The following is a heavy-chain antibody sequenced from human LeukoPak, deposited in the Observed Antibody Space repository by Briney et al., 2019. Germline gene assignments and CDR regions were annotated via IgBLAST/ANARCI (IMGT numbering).Heavy chain of an antibody. CDR3: ANTPIIAAAGHDAFDI. CDR2: ISAYNGNT. CDR1: GYTFTSYG. D-gene: IGHD6-13*01. V-gene: IGHV1-18*01. Sequence: PVASVKVSCKASGYTFTSYGISWVRQAPGQGLEWMGWISAYNGNTNYAQKLQGRVTMTTDTSTGTAYMELRSLRSDDTAVYYCANTPIIAAAGHDAFDIWGQGTMVTVSS. J-gene: IGHJ3*02.